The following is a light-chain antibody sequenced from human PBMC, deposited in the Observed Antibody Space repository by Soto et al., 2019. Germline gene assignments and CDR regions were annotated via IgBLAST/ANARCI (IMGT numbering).Light chain of an antibody. Sequence: QSALTQPSSVSGSPGQSITISCTGTSSDVGCYNYVSWYQQHPGKAPKLMIYEVSNRPSGVSNRFSGSKSGHTASLTISGLQYEDEADYFCTSYTSSTTLDVFGTGTKVTVL. CDR2: EVS. CDR3: TSYTSSTTLDV. V-gene: IGLV2-14*01. CDR1: SSDVGCYNY. J-gene: IGLJ1*01.